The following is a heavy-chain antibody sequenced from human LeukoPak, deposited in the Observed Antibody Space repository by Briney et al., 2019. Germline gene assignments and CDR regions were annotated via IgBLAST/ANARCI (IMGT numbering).Heavy chain of an antibody. V-gene: IGHV3-30*02. Sequence: PGGSLRLSCAASGFTFSGDGMHWVRQAPGKGLEWLAFISYDGRTKYSADSVKGRITISRDNSRNTLSLQMNSLRTDDTALYYCAKDRSGTWSLDYWGQGTLVTVSS. CDR2: ISYDGRTK. J-gene: IGHJ4*02. CDR3: AKDRSGTWSLDY. D-gene: IGHD6-13*01. CDR1: GFTFSGDG.